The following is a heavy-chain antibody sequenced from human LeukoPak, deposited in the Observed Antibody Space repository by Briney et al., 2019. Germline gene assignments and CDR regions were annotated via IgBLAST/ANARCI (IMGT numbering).Heavy chain of an antibody. D-gene: IGHD2-2*01. J-gene: IGHJ4*02. CDR1: GGSFSGYY. CDR3: ARVGYQIRTDY. CDR2: INHSGST. V-gene: IGHV4-34*01. Sequence: SETLSLTCAVYGGSFSGYYWSWIRQPPGKGLEWIGEINHSGSTNYNPSLKSRVTISVGTSKNQFSLKLSSVTAADTAVYYCARVGYQIRTDYWGQGTLVTVSS.